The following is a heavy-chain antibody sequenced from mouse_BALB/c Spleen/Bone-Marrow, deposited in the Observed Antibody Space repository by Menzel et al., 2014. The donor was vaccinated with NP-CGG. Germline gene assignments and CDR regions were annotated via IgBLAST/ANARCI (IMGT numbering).Heavy chain of an antibody. V-gene: IGHV4-1*02. CDR3: ARLYYYGNFDY. J-gene: IGHJ2*01. D-gene: IGHD1-1*01. CDR2: INPDSSTI. Sequence: EVKVVDSGGGLVQPGGSLKLSCAASGFDFSRYWMSWVRQAPGKGLEWIGEINPDSSTINYTPSLKDKFIISRDNAKNALYLQMSKVRSEDTALYYCARLYYYGNFDYWGQGTTLTVSS. CDR1: GFDFSRYW.